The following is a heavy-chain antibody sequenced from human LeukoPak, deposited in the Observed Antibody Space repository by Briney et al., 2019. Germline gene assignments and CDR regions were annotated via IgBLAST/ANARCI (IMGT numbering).Heavy chain of an antibody. CDR2: IYYSGST. D-gene: IGHD2/OR15-2a*01. Sequence: SETLSLTCTVSGGSISSYYWSWIRQPPGKGLEWIGYIYYSGSTNYNPSLKSRVTISVDTSKNQFSLKLSSVTAADTAVYYCARGLFYYFHAFDIWGQGTMVTVSS. J-gene: IGHJ3*02. CDR1: GGSISSYY. CDR3: ARGLFYYFHAFDI. V-gene: IGHV4-59*12.